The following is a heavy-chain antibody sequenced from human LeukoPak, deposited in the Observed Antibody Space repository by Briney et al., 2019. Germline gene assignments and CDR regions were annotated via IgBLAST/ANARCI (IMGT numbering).Heavy chain of an antibody. CDR3: ARDVQGSNYEGNWFDP. CDR2: IYYSGST. V-gene: IGHV4-31*03. J-gene: IGHJ5*02. Sequence: SQTLSLTCTVSGGSISSGGYYWGWIRQHPGKGLEWIGYIYYSGSTYYNPSLKSRVTISVDTSKNQFSLKLSSVTAADTAVYYCARDVQGSNYEGNWFDPWGQGTLVTVSS. D-gene: IGHD4-11*01. CDR1: GGSISSGGYY.